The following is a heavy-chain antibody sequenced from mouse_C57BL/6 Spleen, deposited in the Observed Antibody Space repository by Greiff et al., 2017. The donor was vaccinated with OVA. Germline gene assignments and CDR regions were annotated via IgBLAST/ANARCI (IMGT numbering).Heavy chain of an antibody. D-gene: IGHD1-1*01. Sequence: EVKLMESGGGLVQPGGSMKLSCVASGFTFSNYWMNWVRQSPEKGLEWVAQIRLKSDNYATHYAESVKGRFTISRDDSKSSVYLQMNNLRAEDTGIYYCTDYAHYFDYWGQGTTLTVSS. J-gene: IGHJ2*01. V-gene: IGHV6-3*01. CDR2: IRLKSDNYAT. CDR1: GFTFSNYW. CDR3: TDYAHYFDY.